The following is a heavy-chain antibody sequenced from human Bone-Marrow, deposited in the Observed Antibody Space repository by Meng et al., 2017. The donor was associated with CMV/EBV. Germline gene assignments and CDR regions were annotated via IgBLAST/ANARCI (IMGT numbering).Heavy chain of an antibody. Sequence: QVELQESVPGLVKPSETLYLTCTVSGGSISSYYWSWIRQPAGKGLEWIGRIYTSGSTNYNHSLKSRVTMSVDASKNQFSLRLSSVTAANTAVYYCARAMVRGVQRYFDYWGQGTLVTVSS. CDR1: GGSISSYY. CDR3: ARAMVRGVQRYFDY. J-gene: IGHJ4*02. V-gene: IGHV4-4*07. CDR2: IYTSGST. D-gene: IGHD3-10*01.